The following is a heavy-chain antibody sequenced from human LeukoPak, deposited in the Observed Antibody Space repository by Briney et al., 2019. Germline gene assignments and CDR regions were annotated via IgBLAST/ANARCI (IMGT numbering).Heavy chain of an antibody. CDR2: IYSGGDT. J-gene: IGHJ4*02. Sequence: GGSLRLSCAASGXTVSGNYMSWVRQAPGKGLEWVSIIYSGGDTYYADSVKGRFAISRDYSKNTLYLQMNSLRVEDTAVYYCAREEELRFWGQGTLVTVSS. V-gene: IGHV3-66*01. CDR1: GXTVSGNY. D-gene: IGHD1-26*01. CDR3: AREEELRF.